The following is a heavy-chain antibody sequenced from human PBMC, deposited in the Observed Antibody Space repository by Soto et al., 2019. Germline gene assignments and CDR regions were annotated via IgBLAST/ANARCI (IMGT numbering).Heavy chain of an antibody. D-gene: IGHD7-27*01. CDR1: GFTFSSYA. CDR3: VRIKLGSTTRTFDI. Sequence: PGGSLRLSCAASGFTFSSYAMSWVRQAPGKGLEWVSAISGSGGSTYYADSVKGRFTISRDNSKNTLYLQMNSLRAEDTAVYYCVRIKLGSTTRTFDIWGQGTMVTVSS. J-gene: IGHJ3*02. V-gene: IGHV3-23*01. CDR2: ISGSGGST.